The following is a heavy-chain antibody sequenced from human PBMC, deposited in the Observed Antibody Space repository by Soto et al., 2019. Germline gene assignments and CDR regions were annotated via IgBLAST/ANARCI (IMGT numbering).Heavy chain of an antibody. J-gene: IGHJ6*02. D-gene: IGHD3-22*01. V-gene: IGHV3-73*01. CDR1: GFTFSGSA. CDR2: IRSKANSYAT. CDR3: TPGGRYYYDSSGYYRDYYGMDV. Sequence: GGSLRLSCAASGFTFSGSAMHRVRQASGKGLEWVGRIRSKANSYATAYAASVKGRFTISRDDSKNTAYLQMNSLKTEDTAVYYCTPGGRYYYDSSGYYRDYYGMDVWGQGTTVTVSS.